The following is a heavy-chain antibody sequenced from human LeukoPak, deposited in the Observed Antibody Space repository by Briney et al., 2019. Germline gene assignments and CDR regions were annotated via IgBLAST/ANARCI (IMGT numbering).Heavy chain of an antibody. D-gene: IGHD3-16*02. CDR2: INPNSGNT. V-gene: IGHV1-8*02. CDR3: ARGRPGDYIWGSYRADNWFDP. J-gene: IGHJ5*02. CDR1: GYTFTGYY. Sequence: GASVKVSCKASGYTFTGYYVHWVRQAPGQGLEWMGWINPNSGNTGYAQKFQGRVTMTRNTSISTAYMELSSLRSEDTAVYYCARGRPGDYIWGSYRADNWFDPWGQGTLVTVSS.